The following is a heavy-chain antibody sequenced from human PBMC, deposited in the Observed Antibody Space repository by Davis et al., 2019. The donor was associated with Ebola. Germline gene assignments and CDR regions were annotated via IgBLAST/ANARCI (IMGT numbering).Heavy chain of an antibody. D-gene: IGHD6-6*01. CDR3: ARLDGPYSSSPWYLDY. V-gene: IGHV5-51*01. Sequence: GESPKTPRQGSGYSFTSYWIGLVRQMPGNGPEWMGIIYSGYSDTRYRPSFQGQVTNSADKSISTAYLQWSSLKASDTAMYYCARLDGPYSSSPWYLDYWGQGTLVTVSS. CDR2: IYSGYSDT. J-gene: IGHJ4*02. CDR1: GYSFTSYW.